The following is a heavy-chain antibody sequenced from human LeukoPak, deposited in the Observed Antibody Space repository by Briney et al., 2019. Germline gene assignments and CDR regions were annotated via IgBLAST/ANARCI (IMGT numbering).Heavy chain of an antibody. Sequence: GGSLRLSCSASGFTFSSYAMHWVRQAPGKGLEYVSAVSSNGGSTYYADSVKGRFTISRDNSKNTLYLQMSSLRAEDTAVYYCVKDRVSISSSGYFDYWGQGTLVTVSS. V-gene: IGHV3-64D*06. CDR1: GFTFSSYA. CDR3: VKDRVSISSSGYFDY. CDR2: VSSNGGST. J-gene: IGHJ4*02. D-gene: IGHD6-13*01.